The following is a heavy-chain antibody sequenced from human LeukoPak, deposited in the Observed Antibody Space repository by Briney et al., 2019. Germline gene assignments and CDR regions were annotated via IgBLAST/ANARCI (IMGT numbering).Heavy chain of an antibody. CDR2: IYHSGST. D-gene: IGHD3-22*01. CDR1: GGSISSGGYS. Sequence: TLSLTCAVSGGSISSGGYSWSWIRQPPGKGLEWIGYIYHSGSTYYNPSLKSRVTISVERSKNQFSLKLSSVTAADTAVYYCARGDYYDSSGYSWFDPWGQGTLVTVSS. CDR3: ARGDYYDSSGYSWFDP. J-gene: IGHJ5*02. V-gene: IGHV4-30-2*01.